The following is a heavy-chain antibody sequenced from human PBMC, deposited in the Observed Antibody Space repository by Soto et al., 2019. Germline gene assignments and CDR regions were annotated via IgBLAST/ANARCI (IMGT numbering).Heavy chain of an antibody. CDR1: GYTFTSYG. J-gene: IGHJ6*03. CDR2: ISAYNGNT. Sequence: RASVKVSCKASGYTFTSYGISWVRQAPGQGLEWMGWISAYNGNTNYAQKLQGRVTMTTDTSTSTAYMELRSLRSDDTAVYYCARSYSSSWYPYYYYYYYMDVWGKGTTVTVSS. CDR3: ARSYSSSWYPYYYYYYYMDV. V-gene: IGHV1-18*01. D-gene: IGHD6-13*01.